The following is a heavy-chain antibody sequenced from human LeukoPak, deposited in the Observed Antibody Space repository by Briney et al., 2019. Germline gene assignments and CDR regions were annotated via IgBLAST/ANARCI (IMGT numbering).Heavy chain of an antibody. Sequence: VSVKVSCKASGYTFTSYYMHWVRQAPGQGLEWMGIINPSGGSTSYAQKFQGRVTMTRDMSTSTVYMELSSLRSEDTAVYYCARAGEIAARGFDYWGQGTLVTVSS. CDR3: ARAGEIAARGFDY. CDR2: INPSGGST. J-gene: IGHJ4*02. V-gene: IGHV1-46*01. D-gene: IGHD6-6*01. CDR1: GYTFTSYY.